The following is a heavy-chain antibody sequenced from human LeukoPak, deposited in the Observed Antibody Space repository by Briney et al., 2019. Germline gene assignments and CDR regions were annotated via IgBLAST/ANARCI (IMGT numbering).Heavy chain of an antibody. D-gene: IGHD3-16*02. J-gene: IGHJ4*02. CDR2: IYNSGST. CDR3: ARTYVWGSYREGDFDY. CDR1: GGSISGYY. Sequence: PSETLSLTCTVSGGSISGYYWSWIRQPPGKGLEWIGYIYNSGSTNYNPSLKSRVTISVDMSKNQFSLKLSSVTAADTAVYYCARTYVWGSYREGDFDYWGQGTLVTVSS. V-gene: IGHV4-59*08.